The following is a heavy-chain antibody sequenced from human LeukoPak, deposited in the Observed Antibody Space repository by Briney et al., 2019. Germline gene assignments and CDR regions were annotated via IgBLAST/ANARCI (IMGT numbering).Heavy chain of an antibody. CDR1: GFTFSDYH. CDR2: IRNKANSHTT. J-gene: IGHJ4*02. CDR3: ANLHRPYGSGDY. D-gene: IGHD3-10*01. V-gene: IGHV3-72*01. Sequence: QTGGSLRLSCAASGFTFSDYHMDWVRQAPGKGLEWVGRIRNKANSHTTEYAASVKGRFTISRDDSKNSLYLQMNSLKTEDTAVYYCANLHRPYGSGDYWGQGTLVTVSS.